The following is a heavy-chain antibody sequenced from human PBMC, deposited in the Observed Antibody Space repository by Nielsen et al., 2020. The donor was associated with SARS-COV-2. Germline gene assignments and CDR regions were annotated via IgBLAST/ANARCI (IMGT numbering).Heavy chain of an antibody. Sequence: GESLKISCAASGFTFSSYAMSWVRQAPGKGLEWVSAISGSGGSTYYADSVRGRFTISNDNAKNSVFLQMNSLRAEDTAVYHCARGRYYFDRSGYHRIIFDYWGQGIPVTVSS. CDR2: ISGSGGST. D-gene: IGHD3-22*01. J-gene: IGHJ4*02. V-gene: IGHV3-23*01. CDR3: ARGRYYFDRSGYHRIIFDY. CDR1: GFTFSSYA.